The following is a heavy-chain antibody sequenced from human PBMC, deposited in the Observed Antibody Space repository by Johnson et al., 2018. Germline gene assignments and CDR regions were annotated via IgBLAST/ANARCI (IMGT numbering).Heavy chain of an antibody. Sequence: QVQLQESGPGLVKPSETLSLTCSVSGGSINPYYWIWLRQPPGKGLEWIGCFYNRGTTSYKASLRSRVTLSADTSKNQLFLRLTSGTAADTAVYYCARDRDRTYGRALDYWGQGTLVTVSS. CDR1: GGSINPYY. D-gene: IGHD4-17*01. CDR2: FYNRGTT. J-gene: IGHJ4*02. V-gene: IGHV4-59*01. CDR3: ARDRDRTYGRALDY.